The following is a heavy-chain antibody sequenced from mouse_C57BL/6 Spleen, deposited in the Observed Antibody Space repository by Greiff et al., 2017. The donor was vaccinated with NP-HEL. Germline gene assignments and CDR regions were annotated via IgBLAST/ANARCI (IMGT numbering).Heavy chain of an antibody. V-gene: IGHV1-82*01. Sequence: VQLQQSGPELVKPGASVKISCKASGYAFSSSWMNWVKQRPGKGLEWIGRIYPGDGDTNYNGKFKGKATLTADKSSSTAYMQLSSLTSEDSAVYFCAMVTTGDYVDYWGQGTTLTVSS. CDR3: AMVTTGDYVDY. J-gene: IGHJ2*01. CDR2: IYPGDGDT. D-gene: IGHD2-2*01. CDR1: GYAFSSSW.